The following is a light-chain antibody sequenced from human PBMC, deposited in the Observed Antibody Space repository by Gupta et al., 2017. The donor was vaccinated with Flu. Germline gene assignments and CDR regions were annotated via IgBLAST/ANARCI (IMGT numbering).Light chain of an antibody. CDR2: NDS. Sequence: SYVLTQPPSVSVAPGQTARIPCGVDNIIRKSVHWYQQKPGQAPVLVVYNDSDRPSGIPERFSGSNSGNTATLSISRVEGGDEGDYYCQVWDTSSDDRHVVFGGGTKLTVL. CDR3: QVWDTSSDDRHVV. CDR1: NIIRKS. J-gene: IGLJ2*01. V-gene: IGLV3-21*02.